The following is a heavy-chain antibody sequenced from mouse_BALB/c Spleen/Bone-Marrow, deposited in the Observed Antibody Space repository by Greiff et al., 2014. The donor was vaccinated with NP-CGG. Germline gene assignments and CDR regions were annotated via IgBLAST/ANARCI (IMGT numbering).Heavy chain of an antibody. D-gene: IGHD4-1*01. V-gene: IGHV1-80*01. CDR3: ARVRNWADY. CDR1: GYAFRSYW. CDR2: IYPGDGDT. Sequence: VQLQESGAELVRPGSSVKISCKASGYAFRSYWMNWVKQRPGPGLEWIGQIYPGDGDTNHNGKFKGKATLTADKSSSTAYMQLSSLTSEDSAVYFCARVRNWADYWGQGTTLTVSS. J-gene: IGHJ2*01.